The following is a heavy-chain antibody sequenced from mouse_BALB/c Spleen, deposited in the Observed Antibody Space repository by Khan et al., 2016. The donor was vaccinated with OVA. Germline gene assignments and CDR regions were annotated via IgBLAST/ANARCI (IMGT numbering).Heavy chain of an antibody. Sequence: QVQLQQPGAELVRPGASVKLSCKASGYTFTSYWMNWVRQRPKQGLEWIGKINPSDSESHYNQMFNDKATLTVDKSSGTAYMQLSSLTSEDSAVYYCARREKYGYDPSWVAYWGQGTLVTVSA. CDR1: GYTFTSYW. D-gene: IGHD2-2*01. CDR2: INPSDSES. CDR3: ARREKYGYDPSWVAY. V-gene: IGHV1-52*01. J-gene: IGHJ3*01.